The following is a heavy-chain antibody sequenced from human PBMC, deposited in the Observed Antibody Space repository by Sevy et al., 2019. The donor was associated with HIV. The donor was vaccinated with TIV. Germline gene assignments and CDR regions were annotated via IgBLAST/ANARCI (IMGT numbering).Heavy chain of an antibody. J-gene: IGHJ4*02. D-gene: IGHD3-22*01. CDR3: ARKYDSSGYFDY. Sequence: QLGGPLRLSCAASGFTFSNYAMNWVRQAPGKGLEWVSGISGSGGSGDKTNYADSVKGRFTISRDDSKNSLYLQLNSLRAEDTAIYYYARKYDSSGYFDYWGQGTLVTVSS. CDR2: ISGSGGSGDKT. V-gene: IGHV3-23*01. CDR1: GFTFSNYA.